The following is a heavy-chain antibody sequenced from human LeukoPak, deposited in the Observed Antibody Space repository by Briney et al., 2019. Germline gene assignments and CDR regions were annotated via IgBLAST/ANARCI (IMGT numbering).Heavy chain of an antibody. CDR3: AKDVLLWFGELQPLPAGFDP. J-gene: IGHJ5*02. V-gene: IGHV3-7*01. CDR1: GFTFSRYW. D-gene: IGHD3-10*01. CDR2: IKQDGSEK. Sequence: PGGSLRLSCAASGFTFSRYWMSWVRQAPGKGLEWVANIKQDGSEKYYVDSVKGRFTISRDNAKNSLYLQMNSLRVEDTAVYYCAKDVLLWFGELQPLPAGFDPWGQGTLVTVSS.